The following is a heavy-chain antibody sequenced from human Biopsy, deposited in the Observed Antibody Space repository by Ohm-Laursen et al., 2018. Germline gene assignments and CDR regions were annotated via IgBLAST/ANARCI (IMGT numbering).Heavy chain of an antibody. Sequence: SLRLSCAASGFTFSSFAMHWVRHAPGKGLEWVSGISWHSVSRGYADSVKGRFTISRDNAKKLLYLQMNSLRAEDTALYYCAKDVRVKVQLDGMDVWGQGTTVTVSS. CDR1: GFTFSSFA. D-gene: IGHD1-1*01. V-gene: IGHV3-9*01. CDR2: ISWHSVSR. J-gene: IGHJ6*02. CDR3: AKDVRVKVQLDGMDV.